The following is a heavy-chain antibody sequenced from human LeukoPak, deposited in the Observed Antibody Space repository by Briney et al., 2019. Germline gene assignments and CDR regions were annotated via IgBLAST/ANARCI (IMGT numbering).Heavy chain of an antibody. D-gene: IGHD3-22*01. J-gene: IGHJ4*02. CDR2: MSGST. CDR3: ARDDSSRDDSGGYHY. Sequence: PSETLSLTCTVSGDSINSYHWSWIRQPAGKGLEWIGRMSGSTNHNPSLRSRVAISMDNSKNQFSLKLKSVTAADTAVYYCARDDSSRDDSGGYHYWGQGTLVTISS. V-gene: IGHV4-4*07. CDR1: GDSINSYH.